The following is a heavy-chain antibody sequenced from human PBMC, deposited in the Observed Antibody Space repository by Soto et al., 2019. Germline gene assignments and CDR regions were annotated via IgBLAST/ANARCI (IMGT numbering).Heavy chain of an antibody. D-gene: IGHD2-21*02. V-gene: IGHV1-69*06. CDR3: ARTSYCGGDCYSGYFDY. J-gene: IGHJ4*02. CDR2: IIPIFGTA. CDR1: GGTFSSYA. Sequence: QVQLVQSGAEVKKPGSSVKVSCKASGGTFSSYAISWVRQAPGQGLEWMGGIIPIFGTANYAQKFQGRVTITADKSTSTAYMELSSLRSEDTAVYYCARTSYCGGDCYSGYFDYWGQGTLVTVSS.